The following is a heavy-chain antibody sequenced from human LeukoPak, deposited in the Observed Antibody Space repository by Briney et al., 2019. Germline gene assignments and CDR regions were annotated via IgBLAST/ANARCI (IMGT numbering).Heavy chain of an antibody. CDR3: AKSTSSAYGVDV. V-gene: IGHV5-51*07. CDR2: IYPGDSDT. J-gene: IGHJ6*02. CDR1: GYSFAYYW. Sequence: GESLKISCQGSGYSFAYYWIAWVQQMPGKGLEWMGIIYPGDSDTRYSPSFQGQVTISADKSISTAYLQLNSLKASDTAMYYCAKSTSSAYGVDVWGQGTTVTVSS.